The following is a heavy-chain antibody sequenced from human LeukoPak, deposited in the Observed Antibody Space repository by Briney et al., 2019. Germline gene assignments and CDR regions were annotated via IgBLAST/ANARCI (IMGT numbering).Heavy chain of an antibody. J-gene: IGHJ6*02. Sequence: ASVKVSCKASGGTFSSYAISWVRQAPGQGLEWMGWISAYNGNTNYAQKLQGRVTMTTDTSTSTAYMELRSLRSDDTAVYYCARDRLTMVRGDGMDVWGQGTTVTVSS. CDR3: ARDRLTMVRGDGMDV. D-gene: IGHD3-10*01. CDR1: GGTFSSYA. V-gene: IGHV1-18*01. CDR2: ISAYNGNT.